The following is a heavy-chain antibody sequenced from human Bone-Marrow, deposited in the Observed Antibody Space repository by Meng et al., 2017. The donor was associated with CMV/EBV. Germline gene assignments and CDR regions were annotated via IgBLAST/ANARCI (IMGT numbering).Heavy chain of an antibody. D-gene: IGHD2-2*01. J-gene: IGHJ4*02. CDR3: ARGGLRVVVVPAARGLDY. Sequence: SVKVSCKASGGTFSSYAISWVRQAPGQGLEWMGGIIPIFGTANYAQKFQGRVTITTDESTSTAYMELSRLRSDDTAVYYCARGGLRVVVVPAARGLDYWGQGTLVTVSS. CDR2: IIPIFGTA. V-gene: IGHV1-69*05. CDR1: GGTFSSYA.